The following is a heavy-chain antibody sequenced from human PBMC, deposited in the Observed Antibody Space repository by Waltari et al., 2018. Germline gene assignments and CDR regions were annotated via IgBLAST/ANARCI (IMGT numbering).Heavy chain of an antibody. CDR3: ATTLDAEGTSSSTWFDL. Sequence: QVRLQESGPGLVKPSGTLSLTCAVSGDSVSSGNWWIWVRQPPEKGLEWIGEISQSGRTNSNPSLKSRVTISLDESRNQFSLTLTSVTAADTAYYYCATTLDAEGTSSSTWFDLWGQGNLVIVSS. CDR1: GDSVSSGNW. V-gene: IGHV4-4*02. CDR2: ISQSGRT. D-gene: IGHD2-8*01. J-gene: IGHJ5*02.